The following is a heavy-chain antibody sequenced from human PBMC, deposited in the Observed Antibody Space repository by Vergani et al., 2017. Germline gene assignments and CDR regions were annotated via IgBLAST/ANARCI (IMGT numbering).Heavy chain of an antibody. V-gene: IGHV2-26*01. D-gene: IGHD3-3*01. J-gene: IGHJ3*02. CDR3: ARIRGDDFWSGYYSGAFDI. Sequence: QVTLKESGPVLVKPTETLTLTCTVSGFSLSNARMGVSWIRQPPGKALEWLAHIFSNDEKYYSTSLKSRLTISKDTSKSQVVRTMTNMDPVDTATYYCARIRGDDFWSGYYSGAFDIWGQGTMVTVSS. CDR2: IFSNDEK. CDR1: GFSLSNARMG.